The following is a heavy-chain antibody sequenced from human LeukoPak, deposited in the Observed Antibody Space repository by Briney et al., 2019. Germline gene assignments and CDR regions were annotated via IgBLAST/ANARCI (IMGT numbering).Heavy chain of an antibody. CDR1: GYTFTGYY. D-gene: IGHD5-18*01. CDR2: ISPNSGGT. J-gene: IGHJ4*02. CDR3: AREVRYSYGWYFDY. V-gene: IGHV1-2*02. Sequence: ASVKVSCKASGYTFTGYYMHWVRQAPGQGLEWMGWISPNSGGTNYAQKFQGSVTMTRDTSISTAYMELSRLRSDDTAVYYCAREVRYSYGWYFDYWGQGTLVTVSS.